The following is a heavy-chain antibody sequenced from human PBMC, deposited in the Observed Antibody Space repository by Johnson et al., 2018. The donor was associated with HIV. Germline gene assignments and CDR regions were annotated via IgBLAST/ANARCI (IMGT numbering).Heavy chain of an antibody. D-gene: IGHD6-19*01. Sequence: EQLVESGGGVVQPGRSLRLSCAASGFTFSSYDMNWARQAPGKGLGWVSSISGRGGRTYFADSVKGRFTISRDNSKNTLYLQTSRLRTEDTAVYYCARDREYGLAWGWAFDIWGQGTMVSVSS. CDR1: GFTFSSYD. J-gene: IGHJ3*02. CDR3: ARDREYGLAWGWAFDI. CDR2: ISGRGGRT. V-gene: IGHV3-23*04.